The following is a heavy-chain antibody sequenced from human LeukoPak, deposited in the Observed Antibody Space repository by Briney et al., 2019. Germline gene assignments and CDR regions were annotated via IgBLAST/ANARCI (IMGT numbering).Heavy chain of an antibody. CDR3: AKVRGGGDYCGGDCYGDY. CDR1: GFTFSSYA. V-gene: IGHV3-23*01. CDR2: ISDSGGST. D-gene: IGHD2-21*02. J-gene: IGHJ4*02. Sequence: GGSLRLSCAASGFTFSSYAMSWVRQAPGKGLEWVSAISDSGGSTYYADSVKGRFTISRDNSKNTLYLQMNSLRAEDTAVYYCAKVRGGGDYCGGDCYGDYWGQGTLVTVSS.